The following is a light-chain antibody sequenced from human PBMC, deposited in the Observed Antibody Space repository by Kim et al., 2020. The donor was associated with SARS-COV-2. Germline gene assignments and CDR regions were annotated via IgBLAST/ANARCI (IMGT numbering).Light chain of an antibody. CDR2: QDS. V-gene: IGLV3-1*01. Sequence: SYELTQPPSVSVSPGQTASITCSGDKLGDKYACWYQQKPGQSPVLVIYQDSKRPSGIPERFSGSNSGNPATLTISGTQAMDEADYYCQAWDSSTAWVFGG. CDR3: QAWDSSTAWV. CDR1: KLGDKY. J-gene: IGLJ3*02.